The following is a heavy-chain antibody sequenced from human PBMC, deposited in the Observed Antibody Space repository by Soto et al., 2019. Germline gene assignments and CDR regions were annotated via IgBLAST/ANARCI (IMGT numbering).Heavy chain of an antibody. D-gene: IGHD1-1*01. J-gene: IGHJ4*02. CDR2: IYIDDT. Sequence: ASVKVSCKASGYTFSNYGFSWMRQAPGQGLEWIRWIYIDDTKYAQNLQSRVTMTKDKSTSTIYMELMSLISDDTAVYYCARDRDWNLDYWGQGTRVTVSS. CDR1: GYTFSNYG. CDR3: ARDRDWNLDY. V-gene: IGHV1-18*01.